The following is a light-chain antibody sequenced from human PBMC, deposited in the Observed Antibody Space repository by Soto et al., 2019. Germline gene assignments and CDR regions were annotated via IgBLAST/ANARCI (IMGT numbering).Light chain of an antibody. CDR2: DAS. Sequence: EVVFTQSPSTLSLSPGERSTLSCWAIQSVTNFLAWFRQKTGQYHRLLIYDASNRATGIPARFSGSGSGTDFTLTISSLQPEDFATYCCLQHNSYPLTFGGGTKV. V-gene: IGKV3-11*01. J-gene: IGKJ4*01. CDR1: QSVTNF. CDR3: LQHNSYPLT.